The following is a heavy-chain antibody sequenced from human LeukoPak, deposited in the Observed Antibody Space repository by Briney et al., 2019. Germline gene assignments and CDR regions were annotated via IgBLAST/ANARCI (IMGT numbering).Heavy chain of an antibody. Sequence: ASVKVSCKASGYTFINNGISWVRQAPGKGLEWMGGFDPEDGETIYAQKFQGRVTMTEDTSTDTAYMELSSLRSEDTAVYYCATVPPYYDSSGYYAERKHVYYYYYGMDVWGQGTTVTVSS. CDR1: GYTFINNG. D-gene: IGHD3-22*01. CDR2: FDPEDGET. J-gene: IGHJ6*02. V-gene: IGHV1-24*01. CDR3: ATVPPYYDSSGYYAERKHVYYYYYGMDV.